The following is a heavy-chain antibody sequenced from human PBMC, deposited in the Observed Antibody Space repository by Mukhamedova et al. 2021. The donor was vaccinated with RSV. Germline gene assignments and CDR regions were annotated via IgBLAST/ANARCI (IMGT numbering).Heavy chain of an antibody. V-gene: IGHV3-74*01. J-gene: IGHJ4*02. CDR3: VRVGDGYNFDY. Sequence: ADSVKGRFTISRDNAKNTLYLQMNSLRAEDTAVYYCVRVGDGYNFDYWGQGTLVTGSS. D-gene: IGHD5-24*01.